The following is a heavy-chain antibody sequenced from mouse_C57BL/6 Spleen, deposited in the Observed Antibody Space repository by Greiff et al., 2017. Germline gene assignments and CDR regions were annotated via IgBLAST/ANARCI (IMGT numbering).Heavy chain of an antibody. CDR3: TTGSSGYDMDD. Sequence: VQLQQSGAELVRPGASVKLSCTASGFNIKDDYMHWVKQRPEQGLEWIGWIDPGNGDTEYASKFQGKATITADTSSTTAYLQLSSLTSEDTAVYYWTTGSSGYDMDDWGQGTSVTVSA. J-gene: IGHJ4*01. D-gene: IGHD3-2*02. CDR1: GFNIKDDY. CDR2: IDPGNGDT. V-gene: IGHV14-4*01.